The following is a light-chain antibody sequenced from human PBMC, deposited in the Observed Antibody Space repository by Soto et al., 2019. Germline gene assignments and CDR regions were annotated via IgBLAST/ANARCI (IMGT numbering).Light chain of an antibody. V-gene: IGLV2-14*01. CDR2: DVT. CDR3: CSYTSSSTLVV. J-gene: IGLJ2*01. Sequence: QSVLTQPASVSGSPGQSITISCTGTTSDVGGYNCVSWYQQHPGKAPKLLIHDVTIRPSGVSNRFSGSKSGNTASLTISGLQAEDESNYYCCSYTSSSTLVVFGGGTKLTVL. CDR1: TSDVGGYNC.